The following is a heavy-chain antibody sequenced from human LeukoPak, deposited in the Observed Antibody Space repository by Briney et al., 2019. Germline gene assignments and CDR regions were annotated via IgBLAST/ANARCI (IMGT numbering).Heavy chain of an antibody. J-gene: IGHJ4*02. CDR1: GFTFSSYS. V-gene: IGHV3-21*01. CDR3: ARVGYSSGWNTSYFDY. D-gene: IGHD6-19*01. Sequence: GGSLRLSCAASGFTFSSYSMNWVRQAPGKGLEWVSSISSSSSYIYYADSVKGRFTISRANAKHSLSLQMNSLRAEDTAVYYCARVGYSSGWNTSYFDYWGQGTLVTVSS. CDR2: ISSSSSYI.